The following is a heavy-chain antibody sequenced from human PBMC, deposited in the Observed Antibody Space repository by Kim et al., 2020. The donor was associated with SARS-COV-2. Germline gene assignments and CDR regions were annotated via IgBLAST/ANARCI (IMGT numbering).Heavy chain of an antibody. CDR3: ARGGYSYGYQLYYFDY. J-gene: IGHJ4*02. D-gene: IGHD5-18*01. Sequence: SVKGRFTISRDNAKNTLYLQMNSLRAEDTAVYYCARGGYSYGYQLYYFDYWGQGTLVTVSS. V-gene: IGHV3-74*01.